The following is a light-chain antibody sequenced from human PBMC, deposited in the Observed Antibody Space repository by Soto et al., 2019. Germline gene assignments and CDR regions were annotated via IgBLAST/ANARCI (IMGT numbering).Light chain of an antibody. CDR2: EVS. CDR3: SSYTSSSTLV. J-gene: IGLJ1*01. CDR1: SSDVGGYNY. Sequence: QSAVTQPASVSGSPGQSITISCTGTSSDVGGYNYVSWYQQHPGKAPKLMIYEVSDRPSGVSNRFSGSKSGNTASLTISGLQAEDEADYYCSSYTSSSTLVFGTGTKLTVL. V-gene: IGLV2-14*01.